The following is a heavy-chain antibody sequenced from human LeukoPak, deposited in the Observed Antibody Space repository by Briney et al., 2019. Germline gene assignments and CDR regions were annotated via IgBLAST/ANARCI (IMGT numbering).Heavy chain of an antibody. CDR3: ARDRRESMTTVIGYYFDY. Sequence: GGSVRLSCAASGFTFSSYAMHWVRQAPGKGLEWVAVISDDGSNKYYADPVKGRFTISRDNSKNTLYLQMNSLRAEDTAVYYCARDRRESMTTVIGYYFDYWGQGTLVTVSS. D-gene: IGHD4-11*01. CDR1: GFTFSSYA. V-gene: IGHV3-30-3*01. CDR2: ISDDGSNK. J-gene: IGHJ4*02.